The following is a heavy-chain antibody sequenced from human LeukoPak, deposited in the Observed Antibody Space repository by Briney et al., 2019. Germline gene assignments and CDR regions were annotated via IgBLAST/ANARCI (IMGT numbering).Heavy chain of an antibody. J-gene: IGHJ4*02. CDR1: GITFSNAW. D-gene: IGHD3-10*01. Sequence: PGGSLRLSCAASGITFSNAWMSWVRQAPGKGLEWVGRIKRETDGGTTNYAAPVKGRFTISRDDSKTTLYLQMNSLKTEDTAVYYCATAPSGGFDYWGQGTLVTVSS. V-gene: IGHV3-15*06. CDR3: ATAPSGGFDY. CDR2: IKRETDGGTT.